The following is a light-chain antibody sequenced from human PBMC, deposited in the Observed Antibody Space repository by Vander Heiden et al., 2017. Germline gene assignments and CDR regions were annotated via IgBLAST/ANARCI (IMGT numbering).Light chain of an antibody. J-gene: IGLJ2*01. CDR3: TEWNSSRWV. CDR1: NIGSKS. Sequence: SYVLTQPPSVSVAPGQTARITCGGNNIGSKSVHWYQQKPGQAPGRGGYDDSDRPSGIPERVYGANSANTVTLNSSRVEAGDESYYYSTEWNSSRWVFGGGTKLTVL. V-gene: IGLV3-21*02. CDR2: DDS.